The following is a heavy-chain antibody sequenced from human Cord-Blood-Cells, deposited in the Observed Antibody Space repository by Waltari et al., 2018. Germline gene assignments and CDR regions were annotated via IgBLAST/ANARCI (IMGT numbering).Heavy chain of an antibody. D-gene: IGHD1-26*01. CDR2: IYYSGST. Sequence: QLQLQESGPGLVKPSETLSPTCTVPGGSISSSSYYWGWIRQPPGKGLEWIGSIYYSGSTYYNPSLKSRVTISVDTSKNQFSLKLSSVTAADTAVYYCASFYSGSYYYYYYMDVWGKGTTVTVSS. CDR3: ASFYSGSYYYYYYMDV. J-gene: IGHJ6*03. CDR1: GGSISSSSYY. V-gene: IGHV4-39*07.